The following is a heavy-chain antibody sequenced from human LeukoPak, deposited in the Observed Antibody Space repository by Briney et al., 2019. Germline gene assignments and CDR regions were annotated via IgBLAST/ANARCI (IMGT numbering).Heavy chain of an antibody. CDR3: ARALDEGARFDY. CDR2: ISYDGSNK. CDR1: GFTFSSYA. J-gene: IGHJ4*02. Sequence: GGSLRLSCAASGFTFSSYAMHWVRQAPGKGLEWVAVISYDGSNKYYTDSVKGRFTISRDNSKNTLYLQMNSLRAEDTAVYYCARALDEGARFDYWGQGTLVTVSS. V-gene: IGHV3-30-3*01.